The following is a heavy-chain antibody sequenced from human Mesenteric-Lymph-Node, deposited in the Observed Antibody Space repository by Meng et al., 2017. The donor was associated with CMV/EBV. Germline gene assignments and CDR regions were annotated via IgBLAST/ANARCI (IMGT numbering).Heavy chain of an antibody. CDR3: ARGRSVAARPEDWFDP. CDR1: GYTFTGYY. CDR2: INPNSGGT. D-gene: IGHD6-6*01. V-gene: IGHV1-2*02. J-gene: IGHJ5*02. Sequence: ASVKVSCKASGYTFTGYYMHWVRQAPGQGLEWMGWINPNSGGTNYAQKFQGRVTMTRNTSISTAYMQLSSLTSEDTAVYYCARGRSVAARPEDWFDPWGQGTLVTVSS.